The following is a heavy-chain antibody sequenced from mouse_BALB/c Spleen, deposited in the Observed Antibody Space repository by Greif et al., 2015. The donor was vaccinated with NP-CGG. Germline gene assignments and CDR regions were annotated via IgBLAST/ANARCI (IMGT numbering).Heavy chain of an antibody. Sequence: VQLQQSGPGLVQPSQSLSITCTVSGFSLTSFGVHWVRQSPGKGLEWLGVIWSGGSTDYNAAFISRLSISKDNSKSQVFLKMNSLQANDTAIYYCARNRPNWEGFAYWGQGTLVTVSA. D-gene: IGHD4-1*01. J-gene: IGHJ3*01. CDR3: ARNRPNWEGFAY. CDR1: GFSLTSFG. CDR2: IWSGGST. V-gene: IGHV2-2*02.